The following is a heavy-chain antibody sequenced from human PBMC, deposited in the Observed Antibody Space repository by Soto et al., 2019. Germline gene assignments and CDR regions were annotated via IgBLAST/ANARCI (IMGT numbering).Heavy chain of an antibody. CDR1: GGSITSSDW. CDR3: ARMGCSGGSCNPFDY. D-gene: IGHD2-15*01. CDR2: IYHSGSA. V-gene: IGHV4-4*02. J-gene: IGHJ4*02. Sequence: PSETLSLTCAVSGGSITSSDWWSWVRQTPEKGLEWIGEIYHSGSANYNPSLKSRATISIHKSKNQFSLKMSSVTAADSAVYYCARMGCSGGSCNPFDYWGQGALVTVSS.